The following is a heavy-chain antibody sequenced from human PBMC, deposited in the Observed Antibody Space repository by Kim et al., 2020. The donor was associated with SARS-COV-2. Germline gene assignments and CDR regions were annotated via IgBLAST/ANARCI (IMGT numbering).Heavy chain of an antibody. CDR3: ATQYSSGLYYFDY. D-gene: IGHD6-19*01. Sequence: STDSVNGRLTNTRDNAKNSLYLQMNSQRAEDTAVYYCATQYSSGLYYFDYWGQGTLVTVSS. J-gene: IGHJ4*02. V-gene: IGHV3-21*01.